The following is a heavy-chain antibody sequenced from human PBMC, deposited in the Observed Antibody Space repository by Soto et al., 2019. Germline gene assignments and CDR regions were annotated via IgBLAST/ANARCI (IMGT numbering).Heavy chain of an antibody. V-gene: IGHV1-18*01. CDR3: VRDASSGYRGWWDP. Sequence: QVQLVQSGAEVKKPGASVKVSCKASGYTFTSYGISWVRQAPGQGHEWMGLLIPYNGDTIYAQKFQGRVILTTDTATSPAYMELGSLRSDDTAVYYCVRDASSGYRGWWDPWGQGTLGTVSS. CDR1: GYTFTSYG. J-gene: IGHJ5*02. CDR2: LIPYNGDT. D-gene: IGHD5-18*01.